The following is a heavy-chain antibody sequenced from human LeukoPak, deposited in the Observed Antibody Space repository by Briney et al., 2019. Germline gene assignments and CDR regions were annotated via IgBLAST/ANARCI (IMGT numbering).Heavy chain of an antibody. J-gene: IGHJ4*02. V-gene: IGHV1-46*01. Sequence: ASVKVSCKASGYTFTSYYMHWVRQAPRQGLEWMGVINPNGGSTTYAQKFQGRVTMTRDRSTTTVYMELSSLRSEDTAVYYCARDPSGSWQWFDYWGQGTLVTVSS. CDR2: INPNGGST. CDR3: ARDPSGSWQWFDY. CDR1: GYTFTSYY. D-gene: IGHD1-26*01.